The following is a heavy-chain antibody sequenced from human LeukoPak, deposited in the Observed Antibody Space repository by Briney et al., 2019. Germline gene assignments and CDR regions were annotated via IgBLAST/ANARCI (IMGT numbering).Heavy chain of an antibody. V-gene: IGHV3-21*01. D-gene: IGHD5-12*01. CDR2: ISSSSSYI. J-gene: IGHJ4*02. CDR1: GFTFSNYN. CDR3: ARDSRGYHQLSDY. Sequence: PGGSLRLSCAASGFTFSNYNMNWVRQAPGKGLEWVSSISSSSSYIYYADSVKGRFTISRDNAKNSLYLQMGSLRAEDTAVHYCARDSRGYHQLSDYWGQGTLVTVSS.